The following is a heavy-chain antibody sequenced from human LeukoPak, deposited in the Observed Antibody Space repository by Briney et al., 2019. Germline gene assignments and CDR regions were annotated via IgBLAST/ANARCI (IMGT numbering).Heavy chain of an antibody. Sequence: PGGSLRLSCAASGFTFSSYEMNWVRQAPGKGLEWVSYISSSGSTIYYADSVKGRFTISRDNSKNTLYLQMNSLRAEDTAVYYCARELTFGVPLGYWGQGTLVTVSS. V-gene: IGHV3-48*03. J-gene: IGHJ4*02. CDR3: ARELTFGVPLGY. CDR2: ISSSGSTI. CDR1: GFTFSSYE. D-gene: IGHD3-3*01.